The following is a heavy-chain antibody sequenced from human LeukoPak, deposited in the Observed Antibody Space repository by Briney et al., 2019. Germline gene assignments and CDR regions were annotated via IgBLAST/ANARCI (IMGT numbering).Heavy chain of an antibody. Sequence: GESLKISCKGSGYSISDDWIAWVRQMPGKGLEWMGIIYPGDSETRYSPSFQGQVTISADKSINTAYLQWSSLKASDTAMYYWARHPARDCWGQGTLVTVSS. CDR1: GYSISDDW. J-gene: IGHJ4*02. CDR2: IYPGDSET. CDR3: ARHPARDC. V-gene: IGHV5-51*01.